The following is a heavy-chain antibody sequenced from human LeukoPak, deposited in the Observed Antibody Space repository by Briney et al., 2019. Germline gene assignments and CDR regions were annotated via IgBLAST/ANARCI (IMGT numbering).Heavy chain of an antibody. V-gene: IGHV3-48*01. J-gene: IGHJ4*02. D-gene: IGHD3-22*01. CDR3: ARGSTYYDSSGQVPFDY. Sequence: GGSLRLSCAASGFTFSTYSMNWVRQAPGKGLEWVSYISSSSSTIYYADSVKGRFTTSRDNAKNSLYLQMNSLRAEDTAVYYCARGSTYYDSSGQVPFDYWGQGTLVTVSS. CDR2: ISSSSSTI. CDR1: GFTFSTYS.